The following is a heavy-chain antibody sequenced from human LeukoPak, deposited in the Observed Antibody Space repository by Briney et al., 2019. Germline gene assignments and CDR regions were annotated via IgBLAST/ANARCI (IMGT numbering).Heavy chain of an antibody. CDR2: IYYSGST. CDR1: GGSISSYY. D-gene: IGHD3/OR15-3a*01. V-gene: IGHV4-59*08. CDR3: ARHARGTGYFDY. Sequence: SETLSLTCTVSGGSISSYYWSWIRQPPGKGLEWIGYIYYSGSTNYNPSLKSRVTISVDTSKNQFSLNLSSVTAADTAVYYCARHARGTGYFDYWGQGTLVTVSS. J-gene: IGHJ4*02.